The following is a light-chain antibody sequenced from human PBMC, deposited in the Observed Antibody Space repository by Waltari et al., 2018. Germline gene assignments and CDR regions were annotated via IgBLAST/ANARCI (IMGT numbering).Light chain of an antibody. CDR1: QSLVYSDGNTY. CDR2: KVS. J-gene: IGKJ2*01. Sequence: DAVLTQSPLSLPVTLGQPASISCRSSQSLVYSDGNTYLNWFQQRPGQSARRLIYKVSDRDSGVPDRFSGRGSGTDFTLKISRVEAEDVGVYYCMQGTHWPYTFGQGTKVEIK. V-gene: IGKV2-30*01. CDR3: MQGTHWPYT.